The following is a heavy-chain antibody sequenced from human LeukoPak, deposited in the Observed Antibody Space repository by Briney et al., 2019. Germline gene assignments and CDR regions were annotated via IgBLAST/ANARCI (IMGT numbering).Heavy chain of an antibody. CDR2: INPSGGST. D-gene: IGHD6-13*01. CDR1: GYTFTSYY. V-gene: IGHV1-46*01. J-gene: IGHJ4*02. Sequence: GASEKVSCKASGYTFTSYYMHWVRQAPGQGLEWMGIINPSGGSTSYAQKFQGRVTMTRDMSTSTVYMELSSLRSEDTAVYYCARSSSWTWSFDYWGQGTLVTVSS. CDR3: ARSSSWTWSFDY.